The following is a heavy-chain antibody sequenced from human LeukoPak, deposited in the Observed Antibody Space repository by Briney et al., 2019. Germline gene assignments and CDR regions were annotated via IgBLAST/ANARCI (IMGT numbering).Heavy chain of an antibody. CDR3: ARDLCSSTSCYDIFDY. J-gene: IGHJ4*02. D-gene: IGHD2-2*01. CDR1: GFTFSSYS. CDR2: ISSSSSTI. Sequence: GGSLRLSCAASGFTFSSYSMNWVRQAPGKGLEWVSYISSSSSTIYYADSVKGRFTISRDNSKNTLDLQMSSLRAEDTAVYYCARDLCSSTSCYDIFDYWGQGTLVTVSS. V-gene: IGHV3-48*01.